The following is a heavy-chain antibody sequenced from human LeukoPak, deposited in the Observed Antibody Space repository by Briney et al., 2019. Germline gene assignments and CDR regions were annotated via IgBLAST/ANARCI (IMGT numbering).Heavy chain of an antibody. J-gene: IGHJ3*01. D-gene: IGHD3/OR15-3a*01. CDR1: GYTFTSYG. V-gene: IGHV1-69*10. Sequence: ASVKVSCKASGYTFTSYGISWVRQAPGQGLEWMGWIIPILGIANYAQKFQGRVTITADKSTSTVYMELSSLRSEDTALYYCARPNGLDAFDVWGQGTMVTVSS. CDR2: IIPILGIA. CDR3: ARPNGLDAFDV.